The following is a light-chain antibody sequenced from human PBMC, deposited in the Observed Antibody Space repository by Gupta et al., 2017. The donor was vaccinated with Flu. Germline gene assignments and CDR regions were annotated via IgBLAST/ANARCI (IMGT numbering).Light chain of an antibody. J-gene: IGLJ3*02. Sequence: QSVLTQPPPASATHGQRVTIACSGISSNIASQTVNCYKQFPGPAPKLFIYRDNQRPSGVPYRFAGSKSGTSASLAISGLQSEDEADYYCAAWYDSLRGRVFGGGTKLTVL. CDR1: SSNIASQT. CDR3: AAWYDSLRGRV. V-gene: IGLV1-44*01. CDR2: RDN.